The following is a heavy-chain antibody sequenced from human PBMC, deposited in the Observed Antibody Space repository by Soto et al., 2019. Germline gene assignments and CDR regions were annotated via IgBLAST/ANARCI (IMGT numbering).Heavy chain of an antibody. D-gene: IGHD5-12*01. Sequence: SGPTLVNPTQTLTLTCTFSGFSFTTAGVAVGWIRQTPGGALEWLTLIYYNDDRRFSTSLKTRLTITGDTSKNQVVLSLTNVDPGDTATYFCAHSDGGYEIIYFDFWGQGIPVTVSS. CDR3: AHSDGGYEIIYFDF. J-gene: IGHJ4*02. V-gene: IGHV2-5*01. CDR2: IYYNDDR. CDR1: GFSFTTAGVA.